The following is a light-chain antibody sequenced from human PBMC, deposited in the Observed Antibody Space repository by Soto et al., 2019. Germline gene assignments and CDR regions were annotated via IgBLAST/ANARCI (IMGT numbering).Light chain of an antibody. CDR2: DAS. CDR3: QQYNSYSEA. CDR1: QGISHY. Sequence: DIQMTQSPSAMSASLGDRVTFTCRARQGISHYLAWFQQKPGEAPKRLIFDASTLQSGVPSRFSGSGSGTKFTLTSTSLQPEDLATYYCQQYNSYSEAFAQGTKVDI. J-gene: IGKJ1*01. V-gene: IGKV1-17*03.